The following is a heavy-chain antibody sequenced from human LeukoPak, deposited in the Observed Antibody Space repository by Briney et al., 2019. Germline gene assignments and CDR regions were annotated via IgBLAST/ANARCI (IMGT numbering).Heavy chain of an antibody. J-gene: IGHJ4*02. D-gene: IGHD5-12*01. Sequence: PSETLSLTCAVYGGSFSGYYWSWIRQPPGKGLEWIGEINHSGSTNYNPSLKSRVTISVDTSKNQFSLKLSPVTAADTAVYYCARRGGVATLRYWGQGTLVTVSS. CDR1: GGSFSGYY. CDR3: ARRGGVATLRY. CDR2: INHSGST. V-gene: IGHV4-34*01.